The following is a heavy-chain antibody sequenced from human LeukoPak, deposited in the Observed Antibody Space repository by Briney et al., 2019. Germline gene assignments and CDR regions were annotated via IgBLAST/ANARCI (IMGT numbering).Heavy chain of an antibody. Sequence: GASVKVSCKASGYTFTGYYIHWVRQAPGQGLEWMGWINPNSGGTNYAQKFQGRVTMTRDTSISTAYMELSRLKSDDTAMYYCARDRVVVVPAPTVNWFDPWGQGTLVTVSS. J-gene: IGHJ5*02. V-gene: IGHV1-2*02. D-gene: IGHD2-15*01. CDR2: INPNSGGT. CDR1: GYTFTGYY. CDR3: ARDRVVVVPAPTVNWFDP.